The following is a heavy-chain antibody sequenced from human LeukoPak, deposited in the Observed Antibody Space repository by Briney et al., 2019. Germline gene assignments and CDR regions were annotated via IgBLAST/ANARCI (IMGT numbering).Heavy chain of an antibody. V-gene: IGHV4-4*07. D-gene: IGHD3-22*01. CDR2: IYTSGST. CDR3: AREDSSGYYEPFDY. CDR1: GGSINSYY. J-gene: IGHJ4*02. Sequence: SETLSLTCTVSGGSINSYYWSWIRQPAGKGLEWIGRIYTSGSTNYNPSLKSRVTMSVDTSKNQFSLKLSSVTAADTAVYYCAREDSSGYYEPFDYWGQGTLVTVSS.